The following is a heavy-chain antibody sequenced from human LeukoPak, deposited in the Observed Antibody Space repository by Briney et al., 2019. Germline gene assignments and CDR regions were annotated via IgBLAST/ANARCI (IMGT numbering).Heavy chain of an antibody. V-gene: IGHV4-38-2*02. CDR2: IYHSGTT. D-gene: IGHD1-26*01. Sequence: SETLSLTCTVSGYSINSGYYWDWIRQPPGKGLEWIGNIYHSGTTYYNPSLKSRGSISVDTSKNHFSLKLTSVTAADTAVYHCARVGGQGSSYLEAFDIWGQGTMVTVSS. CDR1: GYSINSGYY. CDR3: ARVGGQGSSYLEAFDI. J-gene: IGHJ3*02.